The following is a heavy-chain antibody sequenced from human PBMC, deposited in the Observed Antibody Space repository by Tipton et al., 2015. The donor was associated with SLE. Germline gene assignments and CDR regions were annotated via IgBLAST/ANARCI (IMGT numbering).Heavy chain of an antibody. D-gene: IGHD6-13*01. V-gene: IGHV4-34*01. CDR2: INHSGST. J-gene: IGHJ6*02. CDR3: ARDEGLSSSWPPYYYGMDV. Sequence: TLSLTCAVYGGSFSGYYWSWIRQPPGKGLEWIGEINHSGSTNYNPSLKSRVTISVDRSKNQFSLKLSSVTAADTAVYYCARDEGLSSSWPPYYYGMDVWGQGTTVTVSS. CDR1: GGSFSGYY.